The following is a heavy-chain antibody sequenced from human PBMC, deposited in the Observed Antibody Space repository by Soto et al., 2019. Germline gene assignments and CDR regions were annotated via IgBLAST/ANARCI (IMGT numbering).Heavy chain of an antibody. J-gene: IGHJ5*02. Sequence: SGPTLVNPAHTLTLTSTLSGFSLSTRGMLMSWVRHPPGKPLEWLALIDWDDDKYYSTSLKTRLTISKDTSKNQVVLTMTNMDPVDTATYYCARIHYDSSGYYYPRGFDPWRQGNLVTGSS. CDR3: ARIHYDSSGYYYPRGFDP. CDR1: GFSLSTRGML. CDR2: IDWDDDK. D-gene: IGHD3-22*01. V-gene: IGHV2-70*20.